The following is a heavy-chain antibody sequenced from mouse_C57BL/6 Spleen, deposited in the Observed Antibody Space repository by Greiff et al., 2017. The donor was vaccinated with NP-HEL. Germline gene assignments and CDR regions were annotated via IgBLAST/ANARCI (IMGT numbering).Heavy chain of an antibody. V-gene: IGHV2-9-1*01. CDR2: IWTGGGT. CDR3: ARRGDYYAMDY. CDR1: GFSLTSYA. J-gene: IGHJ4*01. Sequence: VKLVESGPGLVAPSQCLSISCTVSGFSLTSYAISWVRQPTGKGLEWLGVIWTGGGTNYNSAPKSRLSISKDNSNSKVFLKMNSLQTDDTARYYCARRGDYYAMDYWGQGTSVTVSS.